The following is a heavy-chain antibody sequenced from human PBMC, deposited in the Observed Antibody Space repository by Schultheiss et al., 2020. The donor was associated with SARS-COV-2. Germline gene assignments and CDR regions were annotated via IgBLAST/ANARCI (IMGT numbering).Heavy chain of an antibody. Sequence: SETLSLTCAVYGGSFSGYYWSWIRQPPGKGLEWIGEINHSGSTNYNPSLKSRVTISLDTSKNQFSLKLSSVTAADTAVYYCAREPVVVAAHGDYYYYMDVWGKGTTVTVSS. CDR2: INHSGST. J-gene: IGHJ6*03. CDR3: AREPVVVAAHGDYYYYMDV. D-gene: IGHD2-15*01. V-gene: IGHV4-34*01. CDR1: GGSFSGYY.